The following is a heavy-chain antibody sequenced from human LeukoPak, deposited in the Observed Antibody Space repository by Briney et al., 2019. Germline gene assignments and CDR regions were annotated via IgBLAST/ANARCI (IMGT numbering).Heavy chain of an antibody. CDR2: FDAEVGEDGGT. J-gene: IGHJ4*02. D-gene: IGHD3-22*01. CDR1: GNTLTELS. CDR3: TTGHYYDSSGYPYNFDY. Sequence: ASVKVSCKVSGNTLTELSMHWVRQTPGRGLEWMGGFDAEVGEDGGTIYAQIFQGRVTMTEDTSTDTAYMELSSLRSEDTGVYYCTTGHYYDSSGYPYNFDYWGQGTLVTVSS. V-gene: IGHV1-24*01.